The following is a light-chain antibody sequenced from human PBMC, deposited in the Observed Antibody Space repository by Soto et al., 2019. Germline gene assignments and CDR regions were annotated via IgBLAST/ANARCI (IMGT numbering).Light chain of an antibody. CDR3: QQYTKDTPGT. J-gene: IGKJ1*01. CDR1: QDISQF. Sequence: DIQMTQSPSSLSASVGDRVTFTCRASQDISQFLAWYQQRPGKVPRLLIYYATNLQSGVPSRFSGSGSWTDFKLTISSLQPEDVATYYCQQYTKDTPGTFGQGTKV. V-gene: IGKV1-27*01. CDR2: YAT.